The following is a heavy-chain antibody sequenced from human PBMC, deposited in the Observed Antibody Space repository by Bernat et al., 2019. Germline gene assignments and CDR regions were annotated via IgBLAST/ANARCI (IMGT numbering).Heavy chain of an antibody. V-gene: IGHV4-34*01. Sequence: QVQLQQWGAGLLKPSETLSLTCAVYGGSFSGYYWSWIRQPPGKGLEWIGEINHSGSTNYNPSLKSRVTISVDTSKNQFSLKLSSVTAADTAVYYCARARYYDFWSGYLDNWFDPWGQGTPVTVSS. J-gene: IGHJ5*02. D-gene: IGHD3-3*01. CDR3: ARARYYDFWSGYLDNWFDP. CDR1: GGSFSGYY. CDR2: INHSGST.